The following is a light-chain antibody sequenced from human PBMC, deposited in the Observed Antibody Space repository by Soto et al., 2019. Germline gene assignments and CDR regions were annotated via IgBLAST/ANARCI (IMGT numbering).Light chain of an antibody. V-gene: IGKV3-15*01. CDR2: GAS. CDR1: QSVSSN. J-gene: IGKJ5*01. Sequence: IVMTRSASGLSVAPFGRRILSYRSSQSVSSNLAWYQQKPGQAPRLLIYGASTRATGIPARFSGSGSGTEFTLTISSLQSEDFAVSYCPPYTNWPPIPSGQGTRLEIK. CDR3: PPYTNWPPIP.